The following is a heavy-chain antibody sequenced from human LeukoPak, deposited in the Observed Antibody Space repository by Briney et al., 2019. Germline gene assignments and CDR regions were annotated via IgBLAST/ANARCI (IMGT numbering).Heavy chain of an antibody. V-gene: IGHV3-23*01. Sequence: GGSLRLSCAASGFTFINYAMSWVRQAPGKGLEYISTFSVSDGRTYYADSVKGRFTISRDNSKYTLYLQMNGLRAEDTAVYYCAKQHAATGGYFDNWGQGTLVTVSS. CDR3: AKQHAATGGYFDN. J-gene: IGHJ4*02. CDR2: FSVSDGRT. D-gene: IGHD3-10*01. CDR1: GFTFINYA.